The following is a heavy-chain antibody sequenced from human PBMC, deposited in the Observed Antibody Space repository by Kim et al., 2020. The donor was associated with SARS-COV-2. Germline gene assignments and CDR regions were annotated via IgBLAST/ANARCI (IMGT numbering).Heavy chain of an antibody. CDR3: ARRGNLDSSGYMSDDAFDI. D-gene: IGHD3-22*01. V-gene: IGHV4-39*01. Sequence: SRVTISVDTSKNQFSLKLSSVTAADTAVYYCARRGNLDSSGYMSDDAFDIWGQGTMVTVSS. J-gene: IGHJ3*02.